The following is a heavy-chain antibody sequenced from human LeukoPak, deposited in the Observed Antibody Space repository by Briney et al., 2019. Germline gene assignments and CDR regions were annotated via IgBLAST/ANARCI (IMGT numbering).Heavy chain of an antibody. D-gene: IGHD5-12*01. CDR3: ASGSRDGYNWYY. CDR1: GFTFSSYA. CDR2: ISYDGSNK. J-gene: IGHJ4*02. Sequence: GSLRLSCAASGFTFSSYAMHWVRQAPGKGLEWVAVISYDGSNKYYADSVKGRFTISRDNSKNTLYLQMNSLRAEDTAVYYCASGSRDGYNWYYWAQGTLVTVSS. V-gene: IGHV3-30-3*01.